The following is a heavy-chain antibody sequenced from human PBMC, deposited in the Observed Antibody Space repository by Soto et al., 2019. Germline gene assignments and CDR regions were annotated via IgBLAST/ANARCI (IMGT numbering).Heavy chain of an antibody. J-gene: IGHJ6*03. CDR3: ARGGLRAYYMDV. D-gene: IGHD3-16*01. Sequence: VQLVESGGGLVQPGGSLRLSCAASGFTFSSYWMHWVRQAPGKGLVWVSRIKSDGSSTNYADSVKGRFTISRDNAKNTLYLQMNSLGAEDTAVYYCARGGLRAYYMDVWGKGTTVTVSS. CDR2: IKSDGSST. CDR1: GFTFSSYW. V-gene: IGHV3-74*01.